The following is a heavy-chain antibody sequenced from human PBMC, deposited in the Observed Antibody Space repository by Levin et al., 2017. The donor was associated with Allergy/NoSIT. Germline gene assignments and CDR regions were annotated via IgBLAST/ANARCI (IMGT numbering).Heavy chain of an antibody. V-gene: IGHV3-48*02. CDR3: ARERYCGGDCLIDY. D-gene: IGHD2-21*01. Sequence: LSLTCAASGFTFSSYSMNWVRQAPGKGLEWVSYISGSSSTIYYADSVKGRFTISRDNAKNSLYLQMNSLRDEDTAVYYCARERYCGGDCLIDYWGQGTLVTVSS. CDR1: GFTFSSYS. J-gene: IGHJ4*02. CDR2: ISGSSSTI.